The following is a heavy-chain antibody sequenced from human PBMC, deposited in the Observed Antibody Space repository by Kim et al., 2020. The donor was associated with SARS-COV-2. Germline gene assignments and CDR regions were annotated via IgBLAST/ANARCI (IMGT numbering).Heavy chain of an antibody. J-gene: IGHJ4*02. CDR2: IYYSGST. CDR3: ARHYIFSSLDY. Sequence: SETLSLTCTVSGGSMSSSSYYWGWIRQPPGKGLEWIGSIYYSGSTYYNPSLKSRVTISVDTSKNQFSLKLSSVTAADTAVYYCARHYIFSSLDYWGQGTLVTVSS. D-gene: IGHD6-13*01. V-gene: IGHV4-39*01. CDR1: GGSMSSSSYY.